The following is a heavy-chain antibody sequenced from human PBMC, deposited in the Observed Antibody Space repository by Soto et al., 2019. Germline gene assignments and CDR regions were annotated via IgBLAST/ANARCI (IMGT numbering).Heavy chain of an antibody. CDR1: GYTFTGYY. J-gene: IGHJ4*02. D-gene: IGHD6-13*01. CDR3: ARERGPAYSSSWYYDY. Sequence: ASVKVSCKASGYTFTGYYMHWVRQAPGQGLEWMGWINPNSGGTNYAQKFQGWVTMTRDTSISTAYMELSRLRSDDTAVYYCARERGPAYSSSWYYDYWGQGPLVTVSS. CDR2: INPNSGGT. V-gene: IGHV1-2*04.